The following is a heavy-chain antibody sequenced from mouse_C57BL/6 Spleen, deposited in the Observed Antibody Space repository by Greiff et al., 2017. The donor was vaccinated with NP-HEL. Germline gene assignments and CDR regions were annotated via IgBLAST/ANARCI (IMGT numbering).Heavy chain of an antibody. J-gene: IGHJ2*01. V-gene: IGHV1-80*01. CDR1: GYAFSSYW. Sequence: VQLQQSGAELVKPGASVKISCKASGYAFSSYWMNWVKQRPGKGLEWIGQIYPGDGDTNYNGKFKGKATLTADKSSSTAYMQLSSLTSEDSAVYFCARRGGGNYPFDDWGQGTTLTVSS. D-gene: IGHD2-1*01. CDR3: ARRGGGNYPFDD. CDR2: IYPGDGDT.